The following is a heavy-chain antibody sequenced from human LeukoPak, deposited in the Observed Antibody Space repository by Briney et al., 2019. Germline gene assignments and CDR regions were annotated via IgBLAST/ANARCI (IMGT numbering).Heavy chain of an antibody. Sequence: SETLSLTCTVSGCSIRSSSYNWGWIRQPPGKGLEWIGSIYYSGSTYYNPSLKSRVTISVDTSKNQFSLKLSSVTAADTAVYYCARKESSIELGGWFDPWGQGILVTVSS. CDR2: IYYSGST. CDR1: GCSIRSSSYN. J-gene: IGHJ5*02. CDR3: ARKESSIELGGWFDP. V-gene: IGHV4-39*07. D-gene: IGHD2-2*01.